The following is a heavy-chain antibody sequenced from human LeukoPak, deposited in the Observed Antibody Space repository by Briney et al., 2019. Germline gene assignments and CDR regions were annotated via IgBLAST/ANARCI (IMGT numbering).Heavy chain of an antibody. CDR3: ARTRDYGNWYFDL. CDR2: IIPILGIA. V-gene: IGHV1-69*02. CDR1: GGTFSSYT. J-gene: IGHJ2*01. Sequence: SVKVSCKASGGTFSSYTISWVRQAPGQGLEWMGRIIPILGIANYAQKFQGRVTITADKSTSTAHMELSSLRSEDTAVYYCARTRDYGNWYFDLWGRGPLVTVSS. D-gene: IGHD4-17*01.